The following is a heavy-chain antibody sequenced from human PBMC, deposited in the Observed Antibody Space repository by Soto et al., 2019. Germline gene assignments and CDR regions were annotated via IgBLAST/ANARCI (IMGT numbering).Heavy chain of an antibody. CDR2: IYYSGST. CDR1: CGSISSYY. CDR3: ASAYGGYAYY. J-gene: IGHJ4*02. V-gene: IGHV4-59*01. D-gene: IGHD5-12*01. Sequence: SETLSLTCTVSCGSISSYYWSWIRQPPGKGLEWIGYIYYSGSTNYNPSLKSRVTISVDTSKNQFSLKLSSVTAADTAVYYCASAYGGYAYYWGQGALVTVSS.